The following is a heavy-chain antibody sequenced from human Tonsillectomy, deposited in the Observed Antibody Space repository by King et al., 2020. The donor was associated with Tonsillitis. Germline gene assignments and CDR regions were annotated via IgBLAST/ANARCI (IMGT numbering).Heavy chain of an antibody. J-gene: IGHJ4*02. V-gene: IGHV3-30*04. CDR3: ARGGGGGGSPSY. Sequence: VQLVESGGGVVQPGRSLRLSCAASGFTFSSYAMHWVRQAPGKGLEWVAVISYDGSNKYYADSVKGRFTISRDNSKNTLYLQMNSLRAEDTAVYYCARGGGGGGSPSYWGQGTLVTVSS. D-gene: IGHD1-26*01. CDR1: GFTFSSYA. CDR2: ISYDGSNK.